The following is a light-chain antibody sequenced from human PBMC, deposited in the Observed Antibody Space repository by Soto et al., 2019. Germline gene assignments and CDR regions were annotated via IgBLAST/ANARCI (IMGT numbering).Light chain of an antibody. Sequence: VLTQSPATLSLYQGERATLSCRASQGVNSNLAWYQQKPGQSPRLLIYRASTRATGIPARFSGSGSGTEFTLTISSLQSEDFAVYYCQQYNNWPKMFGQGT. J-gene: IGKJ1*01. V-gene: IGKV3-15*01. CDR2: RAS. CDR1: QGVNSN. CDR3: QQYNNWPKM.